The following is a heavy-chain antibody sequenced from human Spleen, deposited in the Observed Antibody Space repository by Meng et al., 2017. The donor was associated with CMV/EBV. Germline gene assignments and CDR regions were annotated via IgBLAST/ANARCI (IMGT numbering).Heavy chain of an antibody. Sequence: ASVKVSCKVSGYTLTELSMHWVRQAPGKGLEWMGGFDPEDGETIYAQKFQGRVTMTSDTSTSTVYMELSSLRSDDTAIYYCARGEDTNFYARRYFGYWGQGTLVTVSS. CDR3: ARGEDTNFYARRYFGY. CDR2: FDPEDGET. D-gene: IGHD2/OR15-2a*01. CDR1: GYTLTELS. J-gene: IGHJ4*02. V-gene: IGHV1-24*01.